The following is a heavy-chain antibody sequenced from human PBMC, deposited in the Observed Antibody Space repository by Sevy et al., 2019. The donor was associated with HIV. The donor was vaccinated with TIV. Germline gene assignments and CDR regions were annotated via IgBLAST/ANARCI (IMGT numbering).Heavy chain of an antibody. CDR3: ARDLVSREYGSSYPRY. CDR1: GGSISSDNW. V-gene: IGHV4-4*02. CDR2: IHHSGRI. J-gene: IGHJ4*02. D-gene: IGHD6-6*01. Sequence: SETLSLTCAVSGGSISSDNWWCWVRQPPGKGLEWIGEIHHSGRINYNPSLESRVTMSVGTSNNHFSLKLSSVTAADTAVYYCARDLVSREYGSSYPRYWGQGTLVTVSS.